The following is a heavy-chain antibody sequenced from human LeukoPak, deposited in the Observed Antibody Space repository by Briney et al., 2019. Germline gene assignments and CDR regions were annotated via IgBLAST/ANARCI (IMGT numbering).Heavy chain of an antibody. D-gene: IGHD3-16*01. CDR2: IIPIFGTA. Sequence: ASVKVSRKASGGTFSSYAISWVRQAPGQGLEWMGGIIPIFGTANYAQKFQGRVTITADKSTSTAYMELSSLRAEDTAVYYCARGDYDYVWGSGGPLDYWGQGTLVTVSS. V-gene: IGHV1-69*06. CDR1: GGTFSSYA. J-gene: IGHJ4*02. CDR3: ARGDYDYVWGSGGPLDY.